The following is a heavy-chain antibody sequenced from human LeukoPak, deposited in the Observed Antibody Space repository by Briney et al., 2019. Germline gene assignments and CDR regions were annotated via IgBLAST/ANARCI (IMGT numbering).Heavy chain of an antibody. CDR2: INHSGST. Sequence: PSETLSLTCAVYGGSFSGYYWSWILQPPGKGLEWIGEINHSGSTNYNPSLKSRVTISVDTSKNQFSLKLSSVTAADTAVYYCARCSGSGYYPYYYYYMDVWGKGTTVTVSS. J-gene: IGHJ6*03. CDR3: ARCSGSGYYPYYYYYMDV. CDR1: GGSFSGYY. V-gene: IGHV4-34*01. D-gene: IGHD3-22*01.